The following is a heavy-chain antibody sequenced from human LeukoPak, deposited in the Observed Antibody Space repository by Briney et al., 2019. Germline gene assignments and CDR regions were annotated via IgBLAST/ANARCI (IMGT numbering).Heavy chain of an antibody. Sequence: ASVKVSCKASGYTCPSYFMHWVRQAPGQGLEWMGIINPTGGSTTYAQKLQGRVTMTRDTSTSTVYMELSSLRSDDTAVYYCARTAARRFDYWGQGTLVTVSS. CDR1: GYTCPSYF. V-gene: IGHV1-46*01. J-gene: IGHJ4*02. CDR2: INPTGGST. CDR3: ARTAARRFDY. D-gene: IGHD6-6*01.